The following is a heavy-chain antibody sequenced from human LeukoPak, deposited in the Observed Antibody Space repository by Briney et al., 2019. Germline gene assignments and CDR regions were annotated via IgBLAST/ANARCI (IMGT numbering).Heavy chain of an antibody. CDR3: ARGGIAAAGTSYYYYYMDV. V-gene: IGHV1-2*02. CDR2: INPNSGGT. Sequence: ASVKVSCKASGYTFTGYYMHWVRQAPGQGLEWMGWINPNSGGTNYAQKFQGRVTMTRNTSISTAYMELSSLRSEDTAVYYCARGGIAAAGTSYYYYYMDVWGKGTTVTISS. D-gene: IGHD6-13*01. J-gene: IGHJ6*03. CDR1: GYTFTGYY.